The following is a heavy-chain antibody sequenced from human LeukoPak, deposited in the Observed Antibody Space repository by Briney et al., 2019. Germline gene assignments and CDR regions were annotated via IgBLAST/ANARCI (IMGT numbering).Heavy chain of an antibody. CDR3: SLGLSYYYGSGSYGPLGY. Sequence: GGSLRLSCAASGFTVSSNYMSWVRQAPGKGLEWVSVIYSGGSTYYADSVKGRFTISRDNSKSTLYLQMNSLRAEDTAVYYCSLGLSYYYGSGSYGPLGYWGQGTLVTVSS. CDR1: GFTVSSNY. V-gene: IGHV3-66*01. CDR2: IYSGGST. J-gene: IGHJ4*02. D-gene: IGHD3-10*01.